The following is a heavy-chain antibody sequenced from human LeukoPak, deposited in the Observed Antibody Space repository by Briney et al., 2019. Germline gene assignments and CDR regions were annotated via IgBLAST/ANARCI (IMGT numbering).Heavy chain of an antibody. D-gene: IGHD6-19*01. CDR2: IIPILGIA. CDR3: ARGDSGWYGGWFDP. J-gene: IGHJ5*02. Sequence: SVKVSCKASGGTFSSYAISWVRQAPGQGLEWMGRIIPILGIANYEQKFQGRVTITADKSTSTAYMELSSLRSEDTAVYYCARGDSGWYGGWFDPWGQGTLVTVSS. V-gene: IGHV1-69*04. CDR1: GGTFSSYA.